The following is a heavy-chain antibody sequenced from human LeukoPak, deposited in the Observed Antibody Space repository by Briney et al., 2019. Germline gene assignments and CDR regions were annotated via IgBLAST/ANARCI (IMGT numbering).Heavy chain of an antibody. V-gene: IGHV1-18*01. CDR2: ISAYNGNT. J-gene: IGHJ4*02. Sequence: ASVKVSCKASGGTFSSYAISWVRQAPGQGLEWMGWISAYNGNTNYAQKLQGRVTMTTDTSTSTAYMELRSLRSDDTAVYYCARDQDYYASSGYYCIWGQGTLVTVSS. CDR3: ARDQDYYASSGYYCI. D-gene: IGHD3-22*01. CDR1: GGTFSSYA.